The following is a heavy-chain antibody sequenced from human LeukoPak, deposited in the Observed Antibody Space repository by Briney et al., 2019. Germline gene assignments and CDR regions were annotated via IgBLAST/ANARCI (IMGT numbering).Heavy chain of an antibody. Sequence: SGGSLRLSCAASGFTFSNYPMNWVRQAPGKGLEWVAVISYDASKKYYADSVKGRLTISRDNSKNTLYLHMNSLRPEDTAIYYCAGGGYNWNDQLFDYWGQGTLVIVSS. CDR3: AGGGYNWNDQLFDY. D-gene: IGHD1-20*01. CDR2: ISYDASKK. CDR1: GFTFSNYP. V-gene: IGHV3-30-3*01. J-gene: IGHJ4*02.